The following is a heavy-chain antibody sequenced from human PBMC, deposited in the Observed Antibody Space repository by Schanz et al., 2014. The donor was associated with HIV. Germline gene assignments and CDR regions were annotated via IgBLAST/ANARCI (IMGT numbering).Heavy chain of an antibody. V-gene: IGHV3-30*18. CDR1: GFTFSSYG. Sequence: QVQLVESGGGVVQPGRSLRLSCAASGFTFSSYGMHWVRQAPGKGLEWVAVISYDGSNKYYADSVKGRFTISRDISKNKLELQMTSLRAADPDVYSCAKEEQQLGGVGGYHFDYWGQGTLVTVSS. D-gene: IGHD6-13*01. CDR2: ISYDGSNK. CDR3: AKEEQQLGGVGGYHFDY. J-gene: IGHJ4*02.